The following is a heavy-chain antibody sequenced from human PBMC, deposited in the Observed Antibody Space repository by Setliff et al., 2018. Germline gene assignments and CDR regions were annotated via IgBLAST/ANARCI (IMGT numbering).Heavy chain of an antibody. V-gene: IGHV1-3*01. D-gene: IGHD2-2*01. CDR1: GYTFTSYA. CDR2: INAGNGNT. CDR3: AGPGVPAAMFSGMDV. Sequence: ASVKVSCKASGYTFTSYAMHWVRQAPGQRLEWMGWINAGNGNTKYSQKFQGRVTITRDTSASTAYMELRSLRSDDTAVYYCAGPGVPAAMFSGMDVWGQGTTVTVSS. J-gene: IGHJ6*02.